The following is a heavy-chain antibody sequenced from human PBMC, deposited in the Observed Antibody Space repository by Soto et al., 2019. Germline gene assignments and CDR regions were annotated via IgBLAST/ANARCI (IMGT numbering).Heavy chain of an antibody. J-gene: IGHJ4*02. V-gene: IGHV3-23*01. CDR1: GFTFSSYA. CDR3: AKDGHTARVLAADFDY. D-gene: IGHD5-18*01. CDR2: ISGSGGST. Sequence: GGSLRLSCAASGFTFSSYAMSWVRQAPGKGLEWVSAISGSGGSTYYADSVKGRFTISRDNSKNTLYLQMNSLRAEDTAVYYCAKDGHTARVLAADFDYWGQGTLVTSPQ.